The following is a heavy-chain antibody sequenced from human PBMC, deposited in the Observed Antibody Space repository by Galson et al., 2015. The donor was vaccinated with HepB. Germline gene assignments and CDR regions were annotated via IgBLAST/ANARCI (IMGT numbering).Heavy chain of an antibody. V-gene: IGHV3-15*01. D-gene: IGHD4-11*01. CDR1: GFTFSNAW. Sequence: SLRLSCAASGFTFSNAWMSWVRQAPGKGLEWVGRIKSKTDGGTTDYAAPVKGRFTISRDDSKNTLYLQMNSLKTEDTAVYYCTKTTAYYYYYYGMDVWGQGTTVTVSS. CDR2: IKSKTDGGTT. J-gene: IGHJ6*02. CDR3: TKTTAYYYYYYGMDV.